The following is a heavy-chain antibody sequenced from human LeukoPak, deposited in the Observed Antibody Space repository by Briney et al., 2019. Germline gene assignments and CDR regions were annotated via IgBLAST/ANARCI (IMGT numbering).Heavy chain of an antibody. Sequence: SETLSLNCTVSGYSISNGYFWGWIRQPPEKGLECIGTIYHSGSIYYNPSLKGRVTISVDTSKNQFSLKLNSLTAADTAVYYCARAIRTGLGIGSFDGWGQGTLVTVSS. V-gene: IGHV4-38-2*02. CDR1: GYSISNGYF. CDR2: IYHSGSI. J-gene: IGHJ4*02. CDR3: ARAIRTGLGIGSFDG. D-gene: IGHD7-27*01.